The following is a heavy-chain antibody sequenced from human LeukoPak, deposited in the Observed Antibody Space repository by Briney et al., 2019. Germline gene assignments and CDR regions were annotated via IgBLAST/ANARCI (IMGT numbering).Heavy chain of an antibody. CDR3: SRLYYDFWSGYPLGFDY. Sequence: SETLSLTCTVSGGSISSSSYYWGWIRQPPGKGLECIGEIDHSGSTNYNPSLKSRVTISVDTSKKQFSLKLSSVTAADTAVYYCSRLYYDFWSGYPLGFDYWGQGTLVTVSS. CDR1: GGSISSSSYY. J-gene: IGHJ4*02. CDR2: IDHSGST. V-gene: IGHV4-39*07. D-gene: IGHD3-3*01.